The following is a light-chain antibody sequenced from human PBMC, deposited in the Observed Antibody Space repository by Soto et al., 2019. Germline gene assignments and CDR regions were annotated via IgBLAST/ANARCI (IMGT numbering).Light chain of an antibody. V-gene: IGKV3-15*01. Sequence: EIVMTQSPATLSVSPGERASLCCRASQSVSSNLAWYQQKPGQSPRLLIYDVSTRATDIPARFSGSGSGTEFTLTISSLQSEGFAVYYCQQYNNWPPLTFGQGTRLEIE. J-gene: IGKJ5*01. CDR2: DVS. CDR3: QQYNNWPPLT. CDR1: QSVSSN.